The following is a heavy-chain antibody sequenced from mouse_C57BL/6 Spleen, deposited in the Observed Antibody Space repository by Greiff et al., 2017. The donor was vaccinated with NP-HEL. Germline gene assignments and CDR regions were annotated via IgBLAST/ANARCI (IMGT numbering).Heavy chain of an antibody. CDR3: TRWLLRPYYFDY. Sequence: VKLMESGAELVRPGASVTLSCKASGYTFTDYEMHWVKQTPVHGLEWIGAIDPETGGTAYNQKFKGKAILTADKSSSTAYMELRSLTSEDSAVYYCTRWLLRPYYFDYWGQGTTLTVSS. D-gene: IGHD2-3*01. J-gene: IGHJ2*01. CDR2: IDPETGGT. CDR1: GYTFTDYE. V-gene: IGHV1-15*01.